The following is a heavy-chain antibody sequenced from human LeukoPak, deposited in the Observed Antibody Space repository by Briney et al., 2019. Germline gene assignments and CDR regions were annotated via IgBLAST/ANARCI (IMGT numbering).Heavy chain of an antibody. D-gene: IGHD6-13*01. V-gene: IGHV3-23*05. CDR2: VSSSGSNT. Sequence: GGSRSPSCAPSGFTFSGYSMNWVPRAPGRGRGWVSGVSSSGSNTYYAESVKGRFTISRDNHKNTVHLQMNSLRVEDTAMYCCAKEGGYASSWIWGQGILVTVSS. CDR3: AKEGGYASSWI. CDR1: GFTFSGYS. J-gene: IGHJ4*02.